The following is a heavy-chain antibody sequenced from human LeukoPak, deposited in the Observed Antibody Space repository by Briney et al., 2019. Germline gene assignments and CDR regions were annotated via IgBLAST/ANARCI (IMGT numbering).Heavy chain of an antibody. Sequence: SETLSLTCTVSVASISSYYWIWIRQSPGKGLEWIGYIYYSGSTNYNPSLKSRVAMSIDTSRNQFSLKLSSVTAADTAVYYCVRRLDTDYGQYYDSWGQGILVTVSS. D-gene: IGHD4-17*01. CDR3: VRRLDTDYGQYYDS. V-gene: IGHV4-59*01. CDR1: VASISSYY. CDR2: IYYSGST. J-gene: IGHJ4*02.